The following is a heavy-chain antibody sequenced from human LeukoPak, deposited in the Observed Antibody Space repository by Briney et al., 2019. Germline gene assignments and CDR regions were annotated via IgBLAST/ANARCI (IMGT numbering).Heavy chain of an antibody. Sequence: GGSLRLSCAASGFTFSNAWMTWVRQAPGKGLEWVGRIKSKTDDGTTDYAALVKGRFTISRDDSKNTLYLQMNSLKTEDTAVYYCTTKYTSSWSPTNWGQGTLVTVSS. D-gene: IGHD6-13*01. CDR3: TTKYTSSWSPTN. J-gene: IGHJ4*02. CDR2: IKSKTDDGTT. V-gene: IGHV3-15*01. CDR1: GFTFSNAW.